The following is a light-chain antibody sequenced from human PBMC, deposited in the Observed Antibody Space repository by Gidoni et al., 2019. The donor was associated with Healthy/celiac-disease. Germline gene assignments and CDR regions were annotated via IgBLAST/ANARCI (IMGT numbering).Light chain of an antibody. CDR3: QSADSSGTYRV. Sequence: SYQLTPPPSVSVSPGQTARITCSGDALPKQYAYWYQQKPGQAPVLGIYKDRERPSGIPERFSGSSSGTTVTLTISGVQAEDEADYYCQSADSSGTYRVFGGGTKLTVL. CDR1: ALPKQY. J-gene: IGLJ3*02. CDR2: KDR. V-gene: IGLV3-25*03.